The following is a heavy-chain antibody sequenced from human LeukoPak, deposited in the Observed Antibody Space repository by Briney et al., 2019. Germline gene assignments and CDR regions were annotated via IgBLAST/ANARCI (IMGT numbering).Heavy chain of an antibody. J-gene: IGHJ4*02. CDR2: ISGSGGST. CDR3: AKDAPGNVVVPAALFDY. CDR1: GFTFSSYA. D-gene: IGHD2-2*01. V-gene: IGHV3-23*01. Sequence: PGGSLRLSCAASGFTFSSYAMSWVRQAPGKGLEWVSAISGSGGSTYYADSVKGRSTISRDNSKNTLYLQMNSLRAEDTAVYYCAKDAPGNVVVPAALFDYWGQGTLVTVSS.